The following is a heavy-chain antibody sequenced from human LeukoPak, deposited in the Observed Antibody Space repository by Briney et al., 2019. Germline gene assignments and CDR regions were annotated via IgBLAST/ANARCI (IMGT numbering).Heavy chain of an antibody. V-gene: IGHV3-23*01. Sequence: PGGSLRLSCTASGFIFSSYSMNWVRQAPGKGLEWVSAISGSGGSTYYADSVKGRFTISRDNSKNTLYLQMNSLRAEDTAVYYCARDPRYCSGGSCYHPQYYYYGMDVWGQGTTVTVSS. CDR1: GFIFSSYS. CDR3: ARDPRYCSGGSCYHPQYYYYGMDV. J-gene: IGHJ6*02. CDR2: ISGSGGST. D-gene: IGHD2-15*01.